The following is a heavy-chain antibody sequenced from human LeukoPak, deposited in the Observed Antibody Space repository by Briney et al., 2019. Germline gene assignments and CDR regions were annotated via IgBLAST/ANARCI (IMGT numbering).Heavy chain of an antibody. CDR3: ARDLAWGAFDY. CDR1: GFTLSSYA. V-gene: IGHV3-23*01. CDR2: ISVSGNT. J-gene: IGHJ4*02. D-gene: IGHD7-27*01. Sequence: PGGSLRLSCAASGFTLSSYAMSWVRQGPGKGLEWVSAISVSGNTYHADSVKGRFTISRDDSRNTLSLQMNSLRVEDTAVYYCARDLAWGAFDYWGQGILVAVSS.